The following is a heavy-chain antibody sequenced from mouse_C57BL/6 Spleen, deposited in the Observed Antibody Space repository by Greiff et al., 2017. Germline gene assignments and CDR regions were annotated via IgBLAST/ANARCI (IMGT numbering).Heavy chain of an antibody. V-gene: IGHV1-50*01. J-gene: IGHJ3*01. Sequence: QVQLQQPGAELVKPGASVKLSCKASGYTFTNYWMQWVKQRPGQGLEWIGEIDPSDSYTNYNQKFKGKATLTVDTSSSTAYMQLSSLTSEDSAVYYCARGELGRVAYWGQGTLVTFSA. D-gene: IGHD4-1*01. CDR3: ARGELGRVAY. CDR1: GYTFTNYW. CDR2: IDPSDSYT.